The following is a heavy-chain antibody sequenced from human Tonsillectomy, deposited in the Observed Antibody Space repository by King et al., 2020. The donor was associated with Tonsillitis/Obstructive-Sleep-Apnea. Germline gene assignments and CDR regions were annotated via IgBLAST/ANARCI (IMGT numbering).Heavy chain of an antibody. CDR2: INHSGST. D-gene: IGHD3-10*01. CDR3: ARVRSYGSGSYRGLTDY. CDR1: GGSFSGYY. J-gene: IGHJ4*02. V-gene: IGHV4-34*01. Sequence: VQLQQWGAGLLKPSEPLSLTCAVYGGSFSGYYWSWIRQPPGKGLEWIGEINHSGSTNYNPSLKSRVTISVDTSKNQFSLKLSSVTAADTAVYYCARVRSYGSGSYRGLTDYWGQGTLVTVSS.